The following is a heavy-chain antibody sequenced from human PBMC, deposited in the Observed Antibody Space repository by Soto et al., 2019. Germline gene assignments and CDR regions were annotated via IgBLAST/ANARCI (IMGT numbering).Heavy chain of an antibody. D-gene: IGHD4-17*01. CDR1: GYTFTSYY. CDR3: AKSHGDYYYYYYYGMDV. CDR2: INPSGGST. J-gene: IGHJ6*02. Sequence: ASVKVSCKASGYTFTSYYMHWVRQAPGHGLEWMGIINPSGGSTSYAQKFQGRVTMTRDTSTSTVYMELSSLRSEDTAVYYCAKSHGDYYYYYYYGMDVWGQGTTVTVSS. V-gene: IGHV1-46*01.